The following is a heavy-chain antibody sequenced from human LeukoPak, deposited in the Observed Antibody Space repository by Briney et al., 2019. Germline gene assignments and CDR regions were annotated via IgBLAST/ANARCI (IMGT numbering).Heavy chain of an antibody. D-gene: IGHD6-19*01. V-gene: IGHV4-31*03. CDR1: GGSISSGGYY. Sequence: SQTLSLTCTVSGGSISSGGYYWSWIRQHPGTGLEWIGYIYYSGSTYYNPSLKSRVTISVDTSKNQFSLKLSSVTAADTAVYYCARGGPDSSGWYYYYYGMDVWGQGTTVTVSS. CDR3: ARGGPDSSGWYYYYYGMDV. CDR2: IYYSGST. J-gene: IGHJ6*02.